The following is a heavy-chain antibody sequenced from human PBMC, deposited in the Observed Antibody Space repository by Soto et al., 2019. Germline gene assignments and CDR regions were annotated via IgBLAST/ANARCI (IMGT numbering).Heavy chain of an antibody. CDR2: IKQDGSEK. D-gene: IGHD6-19*01. V-gene: IGHV3-7*04. CDR1: GFTFSSYW. CDR3: AGGSGWLVTD. Sequence: EVQLVESGGGLVQPGGSLRLSCVASGFTFSSYWMNWVRQAPGKGLEWVANIKQDGSEKYYVDSVKGRFTISRDNAKDSLYLQMNSLGADDTAVYFCAGGSGWLVTDLGQGTLVTVSS. J-gene: IGHJ4*02.